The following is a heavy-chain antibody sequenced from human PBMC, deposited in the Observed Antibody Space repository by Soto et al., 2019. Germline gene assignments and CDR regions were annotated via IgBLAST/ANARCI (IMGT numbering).Heavy chain of an antibody. Sequence: QVQLVESGGGVVQPGTSLRLSCAASGFTFNSHGMHWVRQAPGKGLEWVAVIWYDGTNEFCADSVKDRFTISRDNSKNTLYLQMSSLRAEYTDVYYCARDRGISWFGPIDYWGQGTLVTVSS. D-gene: IGHD3-10*01. CDR1: GFTFNSHG. CDR2: IWYDGTNE. CDR3: ARDRGISWFGPIDY. J-gene: IGHJ4*02. V-gene: IGHV3-33*01.